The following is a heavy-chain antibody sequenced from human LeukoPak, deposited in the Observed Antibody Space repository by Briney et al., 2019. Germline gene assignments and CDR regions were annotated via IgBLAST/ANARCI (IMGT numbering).Heavy chain of an antibody. D-gene: IGHD2-21*02. Sequence: GRSLRLSCAASGFTFDDYAMHWVRQAPGKGLEWVSGISYSSDTIAYADSVKGRFTISRDNAKNSLYPQMNSLRAEDTALYYCAKDYCGGDCYSGWYFDLWGRGTLVTVSS. V-gene: IGHV3-9*01. J-gene: IGHJ2*01. CDR1: GFTFDDYA. CDR3: AKDYCGGDCYSGWYFDL. CDR2: ISYSSDTI.